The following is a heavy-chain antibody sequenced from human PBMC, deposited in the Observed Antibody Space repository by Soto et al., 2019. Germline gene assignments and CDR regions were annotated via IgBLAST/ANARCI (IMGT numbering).Heavy chain of an antibody. J-gene: IGHJ4*02. CDR2: IYSGGST. D-gene: IGHD2-21*02. V-gene: IGHV3-53*01. CDR1: GFTVSSNY. Sequence: GGSLRLSCAASGFTVSSNYLSWGRQASGKGLEWVSVIYSGGSTYYADSVKGRFTISRDNSKNTLYLQMNSLRAEDTAVYYCAGGVVTDQPLDYWGQGTRGSVSS. CDR3: AGGVVTDQPLDY.